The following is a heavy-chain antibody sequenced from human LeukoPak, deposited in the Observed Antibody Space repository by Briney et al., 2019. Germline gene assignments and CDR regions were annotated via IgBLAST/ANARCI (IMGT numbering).Heavy chain of an antibody. V-gene: IGHV1-18*01. CDR3: ARAVRGVNNPFFDY. CDR1: GYTFTSYG. Sequence: GPVKVSCKASGYTFTSYGISWVRQAPGQGLEWMGWISAYNGNTNYAQKLQGRVTMTTDTSTSTAYMELRSLRSDDTAVYYCARAVRGVNNPFFDYWGQGTLVTVSS. J-gene: IGHJ4*02. CDR2: ISAYNGNT. D-gene: IGHD3-10*01.